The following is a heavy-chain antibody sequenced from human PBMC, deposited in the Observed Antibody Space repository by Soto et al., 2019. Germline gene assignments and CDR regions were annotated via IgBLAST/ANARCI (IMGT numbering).Heavy chain of an antibody. Sequence: PSETLSLTCTVSGGSISRSSYYWGWIRQPPGKGLEWIGSINYSGSTYDNPSLKSRVTISVDTSKNQFSLKLSSVTAADTAVYYCASTYNWNDQAFDYWGQGTLVTVSS. V-gene: IGHV4-39*07. CDR3: ASTYNWNDQAFDY. J-gene: IGHJ4*02. CDR2: INYSGST. CDR1: GGSISRSSYY. D-gene: IGHD1-20*01.